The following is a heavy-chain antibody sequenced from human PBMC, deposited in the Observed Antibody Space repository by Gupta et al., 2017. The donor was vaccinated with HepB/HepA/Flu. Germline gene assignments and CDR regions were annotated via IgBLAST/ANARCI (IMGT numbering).Heavy chain of an antibody. CDR1: GFTFINYA. Sequence: VQLLEPGGGLVQPGGSLILSCPASGFTFINYAMIWLRQAPGKGLAWVSGINGYGGRIYYADCVKGRFTISRDNSKNRRYLQMTSLRAEDTAVYYGAKIRAAVEDDMDVWGQGTTVTVSS. D-gene: IGHD6-25*01. J-gene: IGHJ6*02. CDR3: AKIRAAVEDDMDV. V-gene: IGHV3-23*01. CDR2: INGYGGRI.